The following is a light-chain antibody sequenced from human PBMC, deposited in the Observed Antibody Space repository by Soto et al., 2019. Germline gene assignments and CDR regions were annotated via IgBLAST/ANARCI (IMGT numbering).Light chain of an antibody. V-gene: IGLV2-14*01. CDR1: SSDVGGYNY. J-gene: IGLJ2*01. CDR2: EVS. CDR3: SSYTSSRGV. Sequence: QSALTQPASVSGSPGQSITISCTGTSSDVGGYNYVSWYQQHPGKAPKLMIYEVSNRPSGVSNRFSGSKSGNTASLTISGLKAEDEADYYCSSYTSSRGVFGGGTKLTVL.